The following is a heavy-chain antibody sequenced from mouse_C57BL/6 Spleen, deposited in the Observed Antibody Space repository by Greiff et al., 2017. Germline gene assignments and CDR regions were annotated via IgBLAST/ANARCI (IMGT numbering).Heavy chain of an antibody. CDR2: IDPENGDT. D-gene: IGHD4-1*01. Sequence: VQLKQSGAELVRPGASVKLSCTASGFNIKDDYMHWVKQRPEQGLEWIGWIDPENGDTEYASKFQGKATITADTSSNTAYLQLSSLTSEDTAVYYCTTTFNWDYWGQGTTLTVSS. V-gene: IGHV14-4*01. CDR1: GFNIKDDY. J-gene: IGHJ2*01. CDR3: TTTFNWDY.